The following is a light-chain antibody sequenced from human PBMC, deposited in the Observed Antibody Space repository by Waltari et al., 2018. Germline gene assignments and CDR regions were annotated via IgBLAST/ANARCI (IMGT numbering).Light chain of an antibody. Sequence: DIQMTQSPSSLSASVGDRVTITCRASQSISSYLNWYQQKPGNAPKLLIYAASSLQSGVPSRFSGSGSGTDFTLTISSLQPEDFATYYCQQSYSTLFTFGPGTKVDI. CDR1: QSISSY. V-gene: IGKV1-39*01. CDR2: AAS. J-gene: IGKJ3*01. CDR3: QQSYSTLFT.